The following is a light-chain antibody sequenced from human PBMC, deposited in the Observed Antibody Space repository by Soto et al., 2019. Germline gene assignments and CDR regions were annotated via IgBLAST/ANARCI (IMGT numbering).Light chain of an antibody. J-gene: IGLJ1*01. CDR3: SSYTTSNTRQIV. Sequence: SQPASVSGSPGQSITISCTGTSSDVGGYNYVSWYQHHPGKAPKLMIYDVSNRPSGVSNRFSGSKSGNTASLTISGLQPDDEADYYCSSYTTSNTRQIVFGTGTKVTVI. CDR1: SSDVGGYNY. V-gene: IGLV2-14*03. CDR2: DVS.